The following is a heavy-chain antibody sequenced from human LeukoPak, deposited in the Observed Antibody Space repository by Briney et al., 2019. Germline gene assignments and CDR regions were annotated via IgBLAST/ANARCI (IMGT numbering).Heavy chain of an antibody. V-gene: IGHV1-2*02. CDR1: GYTFTGYY. CDR2: INPNSGGT. CDR3: ASDSSATGYSGPHYFDY. D-gene: IGHD5-12*01. J-gene: IGHJ4*02. Sequence: GASVKVSCKASGYTFTGYYMHWVRQAPGQGLEWMGWINPNSGGTNYARKFQGRAAMTRDTSISTAYMELSRLRSDDTAVYYCASDSSATGYSGPHYFDYWGQGTLVTVSS.